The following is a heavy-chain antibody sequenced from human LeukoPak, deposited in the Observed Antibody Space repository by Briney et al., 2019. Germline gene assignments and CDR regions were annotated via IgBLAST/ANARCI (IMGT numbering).Heavy chain of an antibody. V-gene: IGHV1-8*01. J-gene: IGHJ3*02. Sequence: ASVTVSCKSSGYTFTSYDINWVRQATGQGLEWMGWMNPNSGNTGYAQKFQGRVTMTRNTSISTAYMELSSLRSEDTAVYYCASCYGSGSYCDAFDIWGQGTMVTVSS. D-gene: IGHD3-10*01. CDR2: MNPNSGNT. CDR1: GYTFTSYD. CDR3: ASCYGSGSYCDAFDI.